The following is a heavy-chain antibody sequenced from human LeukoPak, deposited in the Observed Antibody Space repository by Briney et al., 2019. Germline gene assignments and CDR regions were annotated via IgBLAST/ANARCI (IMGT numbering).Heavy chain of an antibody. J-gene: IGHJ4*02. V-gene: IGHV1-2*02. CDR2: INPNSGGT. CDR3: AREPPLSGDQWESSPYHFDY. D-gene: IGHD7-27*01. Sequence: ASVKVSCKASGYTFTGYYMHWVRQAPGQGLEWMGWINPNSGGTNYAQKFQGRVTMTRDTSISTAYMELSRLRSDDTAVYYCAREPPLSGDQWESSPYHFDYWGQGTLVTVSS. CDR1: GYTFTGYY.